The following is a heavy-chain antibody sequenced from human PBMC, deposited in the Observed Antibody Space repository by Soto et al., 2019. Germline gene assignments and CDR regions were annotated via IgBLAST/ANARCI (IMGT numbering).Heavy chain of an antibody. V-gene: IGHV1-69*13. CDR3: ARGPSIAALMDV. J-gene: IGHJ6*02. CDR2: IIPIFGTA. D-gene: IGHD6-6*01. Sequence: ASVKVSCKASGGTFISYAISWVRQAPGQGLEWMGGIIPIFGTANYAQKFQGRVTITADESTSTAYMELSSLRSEDTAVYYCARGPSIAALMDVWGQGTTVTVSS. CDR1: GGTFISYA.